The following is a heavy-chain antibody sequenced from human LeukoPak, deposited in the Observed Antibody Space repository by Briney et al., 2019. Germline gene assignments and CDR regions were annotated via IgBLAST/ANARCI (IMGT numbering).Heavy chain of an antibody. J-gene: IGHJ4*02. CDR1: GYTFIGFY. Sequence: ASVKVSCKASGYTFIGFYIHWVRQAPGQGLEWMGWINSNSGVPNYAQKFQGRVTMTRDTSISTAYIQLSSLRSDDTAVYYRARDPLYSSGPISHDFWGQGTLVTVSS. CDR2: INSNSGVP. V-gene: IGHV1-2*02. CDR3: ARDPLYSSGPISHDF. D-gene: IGHD3-22*01.